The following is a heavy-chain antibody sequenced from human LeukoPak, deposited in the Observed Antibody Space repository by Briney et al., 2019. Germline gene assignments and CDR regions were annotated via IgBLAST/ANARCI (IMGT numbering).Heavy chain of an antibody. CDR3: ARARLTDYVWGRRTFDI. CDR1: GFTFSSYE. V-gene: IGHV3-48*03. D-gene: IGHD3-16*01. CDR2: ISSSGSTI. J-gene: IGHJ3*02. Sequence: GGSLRLSCAVSGFTFSSYEMNWVRQAPGKGLEWVSYISSSGSTIYYADSVKGRFTISRDNAKKSLYLQMNSLRAEDTAVYYCARARLTDYVWGRRTFDIWGQGTMVTISS.